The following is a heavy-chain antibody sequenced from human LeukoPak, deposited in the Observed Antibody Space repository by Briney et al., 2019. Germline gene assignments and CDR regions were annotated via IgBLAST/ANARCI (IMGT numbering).Heavy chain of an antibody. D-gene: IGHD1-26*01. V-gene: IGHV3-30*18. Sequence: GGSLRLSCAASGFTFSSYGMQWVRQAPGKGLEWVAVISYEGSNKYYAGSVKGRFNISRDNSKNTLYLQMNSLRAEDTAVYYCAKGGGSFDYWGQGTLVTVSS. CDR1: GFTFSSYG. J-gene: IGHJ4*02. CDR3: AKGGGSFDY. CDR2: ISYEGSNK.